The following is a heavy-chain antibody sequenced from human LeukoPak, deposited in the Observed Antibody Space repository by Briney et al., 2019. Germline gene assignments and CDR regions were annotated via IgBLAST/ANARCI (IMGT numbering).Heavy chain of an antibody. V-gene: IGHV3-66*01. CDR2: IYSGGST. Sequence: GGSLRLSCAASEFSVGSNYMTWVRQAPGKGLEWVSLIYSGGSTYYADSVKGRFTISRDNSKNTLYLQMNSLRAEDTAVYYCARDIVGATRRFDYWGQGTLVTVSS. CDR1: EFSVGSNY. D-gene: IGHD1-26*01. J-gene: IGHJ4*02. CDR3: ARDIVGATRRFDY.